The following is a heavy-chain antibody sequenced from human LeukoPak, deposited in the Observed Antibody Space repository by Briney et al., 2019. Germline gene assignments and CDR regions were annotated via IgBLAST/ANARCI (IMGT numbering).Heavy chain of an antibody. CDR2: IDPSDSYT. J-gene: IGHJ4*02. CDR3: ARHSSGSYYSEYYFDY. D-gene: IGHD1-26*01. Sequence: GESLRISCKGSGYSFTSYWISWVRQMPGKGLEWMGRIDPSDSYTNYSPSFQGHVTISAVKSISTAYLQWSSLKASDTAMYYCARHSSGSYYSEYYFDYWGQGTLVTVSS. V-gene: IGHV5-10-1*01. CDR1: GYSFTSYW.